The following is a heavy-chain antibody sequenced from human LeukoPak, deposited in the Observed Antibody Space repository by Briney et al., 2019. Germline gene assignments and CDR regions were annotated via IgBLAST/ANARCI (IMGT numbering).Heavy chain of an antibody. Sequence: SETLSLTCAVYGGSFSGYYWSWIRQPPGKGLEWIGEINHSGSTNYNPSLKSRVTMSVDTSKNQFSLKLSSVTAADTAVYYCARDWTTVTTTRFDPWGQGTLVTVSS. D-gene: IGHD4-17*01. CDR2: INHSGST. J-gene: IGHJ5*02. CDR1: GGSFSGYY. CDR3: ARDWTTVTTTRFDP. V-gene: IGHV4-34*01.